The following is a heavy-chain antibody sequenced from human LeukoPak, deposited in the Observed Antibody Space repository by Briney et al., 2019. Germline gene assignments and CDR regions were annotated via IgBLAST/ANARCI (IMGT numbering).Heavy chain of an antibody. CDR1: GFTFSSYW. Sequence: PGGSLGLSCAVSGFTFSSYWMNWVRQAPGKGLEWVANIKQDGSEKNYVDSVKGRFTISRDNAKSSLFLQMNDLRAEDTAVYSCAKGGRGNGEVYWGQGTLVTVSS. V-gene: IGHV3-7*01. CDR3: AKGGRGNGEVY. CDR2: IKQDGSEK. J-gene: IGHJ4*02. D-gene: IGHD2-8*01.